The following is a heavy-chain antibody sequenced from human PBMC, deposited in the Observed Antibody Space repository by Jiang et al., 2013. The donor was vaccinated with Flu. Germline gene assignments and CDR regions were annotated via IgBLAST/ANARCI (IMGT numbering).Heavy chain of an antibody. CDR3: ASTTYYYDSSGYYRPPLHAFDI. J-gene: IGHJ3*02. CDR1: FTSYA. CDR2: INAGNGNT. Sequence: FTSYAMHWVRQAPGQRLEWMGWINAGNGNTKYSQKFQGRVTITRDTSASTAYMELSSLRSEDTAVYYCASTTYYYDSSGYYRPPLHAFDIWGQGTMVTVSS. D-gene: IGHD3-22*01. V-gene: IGHV1-3*01.